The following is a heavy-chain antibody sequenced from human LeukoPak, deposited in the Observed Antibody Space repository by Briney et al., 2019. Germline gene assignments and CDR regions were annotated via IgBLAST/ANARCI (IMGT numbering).Heavy chain of an antibody. J-gene: IGHJ5*02. V-gene: IGHV6-1*01. Sequence: SETLSLTCTVSGGSVSSGSYYWSWIRQSPSRGLEWLGRTYYRSKWYNDYAVSVKSRITINPDTSKNQFSLQLNSVTPEDTAVYYCARAGHNWFDPWGQGTLVTVSS. CDR1: GGSVSSGSYY. CDR2: TYYRSKWYN. CDR3: ARAGHNWFDP.